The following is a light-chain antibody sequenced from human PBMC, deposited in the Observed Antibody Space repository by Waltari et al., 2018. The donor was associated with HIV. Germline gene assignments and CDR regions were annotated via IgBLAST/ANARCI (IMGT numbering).Light chain of an antibody. CDR2: EVT. CDR3: CSYAGSRIHVI. J-gene: IGLJ2*01. CDR1: FSDVGSYNL. Sequence: QSALTQPASVSGSPGQSITISCTGTFSDVGSYNLVSWYQQHPGEAPKLMIYEVTKRPSGISGRFSVSKSGNTASLTISGLQAEDEANYYCCSYAGSRIHVIFGGGTKLTVL. V-gene: IGLV2-23*02.